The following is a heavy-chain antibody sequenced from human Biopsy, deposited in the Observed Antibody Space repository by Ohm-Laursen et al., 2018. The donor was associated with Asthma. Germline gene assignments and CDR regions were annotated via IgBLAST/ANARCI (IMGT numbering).Heavy chain of an antibody. CDR1: GGSISSSSYY. D-gene: IGHD5-24*01. Sequence: TLSLTCTVSGGSISSSSYYWGWIRQPPGKGLEWMGSISYTGSAYHNPPLKSRVTISVDTSKNHFSLKLSSVTAADTAVYYCARGPPVDREDWGQGTLVTVSS. CDR2: ISYTGSA. J-gene: IGHJ4*02. CDR3: ARGPPVDRED. V-gene: IGHV4-39*02.